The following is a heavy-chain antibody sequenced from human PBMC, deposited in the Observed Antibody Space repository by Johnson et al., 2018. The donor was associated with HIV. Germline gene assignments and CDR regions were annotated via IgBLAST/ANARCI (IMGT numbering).Heavy chain of an antibody. D-gene: IGHD6-13*01. Sequence: QVQLVESGGGVVQPGRSLRLSCAASGFTLSSYGMHWVRQAPGKGLEWVAVISYDGSNKYYADSVKGRFTISRDNSKNTLYLQMNSLRVEDTAVYFCAKIAAATALKDAFDFWGRGTMVTVSS. CDR3: AKIAAATALKDAFDF. J-gene: IGHJ3*01. CDR1: GFTLSSYG. V-gene: IGHV3-30*18. CDR2: ISYDGSNK.